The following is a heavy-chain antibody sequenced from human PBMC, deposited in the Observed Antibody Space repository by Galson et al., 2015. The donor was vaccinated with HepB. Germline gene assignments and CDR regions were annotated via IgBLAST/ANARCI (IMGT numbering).Heavy chain of an antibody. D-gene: IGHD1-26*01. Sequence: LRLSCAASGFTVSSNYMSCVRQAPGKGLEWVSVIYSGGSTYYADSVKGRFTISRDNSKNTLYLQMNSLRAEDTAVYYCARVGGSYRDAFDIWGQGTMVTVSS. J-gene: IGHJ3*02. V-gene: IGHV3-53*01. CDR1: GFTVSSNY. CDR3: ARVGGSYRDAFDI. CDR2: IYSGGST.